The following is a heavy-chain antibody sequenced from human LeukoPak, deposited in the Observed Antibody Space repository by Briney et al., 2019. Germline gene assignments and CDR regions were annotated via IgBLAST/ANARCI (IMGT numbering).Heavy chain of an antibody. CDR2: NSAYNGNT. D-gene: IGHD3-9*01. CDR1: GYTFTSYG. V-gene: IGHV1-18*01. CDR3: ARCDYDILTGYHYGMDV. J-gene: IGHJ6*02. Sequence: GASVKVSCKASGYTFTSYGISWVRQAPGQGLEWMGWNSAYNGNTNYAQKLQGRVTMTTDTSTSTAYMELRSLRSDDTAVYYCARCDYDILTGYHYGMDVWGQGTTVTVSS.